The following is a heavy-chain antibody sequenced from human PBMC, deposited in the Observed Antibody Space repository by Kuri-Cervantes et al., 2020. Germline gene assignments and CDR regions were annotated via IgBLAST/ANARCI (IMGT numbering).Heavy chain of an antibody. J-gene: IGHJ4*02. D-gene: IGHD2-15*01. CDR3: ARGRRYCSGGSCYSFDY. Sequence: ASVKDSCKASGYTFTSYYMHWVRQAPGQGLEWMGIINPSGGSTSYAQKFQGRVTMTRDTSTSTVYMELSSLRSEDTAVYYCARGRRYCSGGSCYSFDYWGQGTLVTVSS. CDR1: GYTFTSYY. V-gene: IGHV1-46*01. CDR2: INPSGGST.